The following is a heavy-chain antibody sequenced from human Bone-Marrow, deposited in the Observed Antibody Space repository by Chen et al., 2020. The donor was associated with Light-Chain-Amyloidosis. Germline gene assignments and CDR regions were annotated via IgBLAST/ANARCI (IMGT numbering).Heavy chain of an antibody. V-gene: IGHV3-21*01. Sequence: EVHLVESGGGLVKPRGSLRLSCAGSNFTFDAYTMNWVRLTPGKGLEWVSAISSSSRSTYYADSVRGRFTTSRDNADNSLTLHMDDLRVEDTGVYFCAKEMGIHNGAFDIWGRGTVVTVSS. CDR1: NFTFDAYT. D-gene: IGHD2-8*01. CDR2: ISSSSRST. CDR3: AKEMGIHNGAFDI. J-gene: IGHJ3*02.